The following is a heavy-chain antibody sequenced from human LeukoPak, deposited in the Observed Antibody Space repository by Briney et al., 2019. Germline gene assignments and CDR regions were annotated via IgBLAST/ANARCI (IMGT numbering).Heavy chain of an antibody. D-gene: IGHD6-19*01. V-gene: IGHV4-38-2*01. J-gene: IGHJ4*02. Sequence: SETLTLPCAVSGYSISSGYYWGWIRQPPGKGLEWIGSIYHSGSTYYNPSLKSRVTISVDTSKNQFSLKLSSVTAADTAVYYCARAGSSAVAGHFDYWGQGTLVTVSS. CDR3: ARAGSSAVAGHFDY. CDR1: GYSISSGYY. CDR2: IYHSGST.